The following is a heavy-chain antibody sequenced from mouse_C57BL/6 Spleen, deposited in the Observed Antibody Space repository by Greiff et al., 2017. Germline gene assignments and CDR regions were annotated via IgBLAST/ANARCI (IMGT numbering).Heavy chain of an antibody. CDR2: IDPSDSYT. CDR3: ARSSSGSPFAY. V-gene: IGHV1-50*01. D-gene: IGHD3-2*02. Sequence: VQLQQSGAELVKPGASVKLSCKASGYTFTSYWMQWVKQRPGQGLEWIGEIDPSDSYTNYNQKFKGKATLTVDTSSSTAYMQLSSLTSEDSAVYYCARSSSGSPFAYWGQGTLVTVSA. J-gene: IGHJ3*01. CDR1: GYTFTSYW.